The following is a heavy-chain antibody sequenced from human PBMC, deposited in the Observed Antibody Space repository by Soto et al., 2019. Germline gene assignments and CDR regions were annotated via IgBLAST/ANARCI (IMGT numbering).Heavy chain of an antibody. CDR2: SHQSGNT. V-gene: IGHV4-4*02. CDR3: ATRDTGRVY. CDR1: GVSIGSHDW. J-gene: IGHJ1*01. Sequence: QVQLQESGPGLVKPSGTLSLTCAVSGVSIGSHDWWTWVRQPPGKGLEWIGESHQSGNTNYNSSLESRVTISLDKSKNHFSLQLSSVTVADKAVYYCATRDTGRVYWGQGTLVTVSS. D-gene: IGHD5-18*01.